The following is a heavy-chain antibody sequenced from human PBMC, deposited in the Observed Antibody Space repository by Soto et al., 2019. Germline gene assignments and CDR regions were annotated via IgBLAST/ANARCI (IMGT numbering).Heavy chain of an antibody. Sequence: PSETLFLTCTVAVASISSSIYNWGWMREPPGKGLEWIGSFYYSGSTYYNSSLKSRVTISVDTSENQISLKLSAVTAADTAVYYCARQVVDGTVAGSGSFDYWGQGTLVTVS. CDR2: FYYSGST. J-gene: IGHJ4*02. CDR3: ARQVVDGTVAGSGSFDY. CDR1: VASISSSIYN. D-gene: IGHD3-10*01. V-gene: IGHV4-39*01.